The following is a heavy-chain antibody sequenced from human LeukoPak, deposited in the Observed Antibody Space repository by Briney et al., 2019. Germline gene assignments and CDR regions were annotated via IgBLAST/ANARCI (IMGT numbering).Heavy chain of an antibody. CDR2: ISYDGSNK. CDR1: GFTFSNYG. J-gene: IGHJ1*01. V-gene: IGHV3-30*18. CDR3: AKRVNDYGDYVYFQH. D-gene: IGHD4-17*01. Sequence: PGGSLRLSCAASGFTFSNYGMHWVRQAPGKGLEWVAIISYDGSNKYYADSVKGRFTISRDNSKNTLFLQMNSLRAEDTAVYYCAKRVNDYGDYVYFQHWGQGTLVTVSS.